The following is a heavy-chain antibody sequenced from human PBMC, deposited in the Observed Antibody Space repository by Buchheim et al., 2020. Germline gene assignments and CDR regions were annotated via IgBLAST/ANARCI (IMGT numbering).Heavy chain of an antibody. V-gene: IGHV1-69*01. CDR2: IIPIFGTA. CDR1: GYTFTGYY. J-gene: IGHJ6*03. D-gene: IGHD3-3*01. CDR3: ARDSEDYDFWSGYLNYMDV. Sequence: QVQLVQSGAEVKKPGASVKVSCKASGYTFTGYYMHWVRQAPGQGLEWMGGIIPIFGTANYAQKFQGRVTITADESTSTAYMELSSLRSEDTAVYYCARDSEDYDFWSGYLNYMDVWGKGTT.